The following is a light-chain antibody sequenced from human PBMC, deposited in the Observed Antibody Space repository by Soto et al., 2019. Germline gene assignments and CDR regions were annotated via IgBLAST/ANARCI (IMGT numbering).Light chain of an antibody. CDR1: QSVDSW. J-gene: IGKJ5*01. CDR2: KAS. CDR3: QQHRSYPVT. Sequence: DIQMTQSPSTLPASIGDRVIITCRASQSVDSWLAWYQHKPGQAPKLLIYKASRLASGVPSRFSGGGSGTEFTLTITSLQSDDFATYYCQQHRSYPVTFGQGTRLEIK. V-gene: IGKV1-5*03.